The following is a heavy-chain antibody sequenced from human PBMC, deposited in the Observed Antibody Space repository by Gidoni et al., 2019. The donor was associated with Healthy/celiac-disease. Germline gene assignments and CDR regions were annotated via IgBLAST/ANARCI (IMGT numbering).Heavy chain of an antibody. CDR2: IYYSGST. CDR1: GGSISTSSYY. V-gene: IGHV4-39*01. J-gene: IGHJ4*02. Sequence: QLQLQESGPGLVKPSETLSPTCTVSGGSISTSSYYWGWIRQPPGKGLEWIGSIYYSGSTYYNPSLKSRVTISVDTSKNQFSLKLSSVTAADTAVYYCATLGRGYSYGYFDYWGQGTLVTVSS. CDR3: ATLGRGYSYGYFDY. D-gene: IGHD5-18*01.